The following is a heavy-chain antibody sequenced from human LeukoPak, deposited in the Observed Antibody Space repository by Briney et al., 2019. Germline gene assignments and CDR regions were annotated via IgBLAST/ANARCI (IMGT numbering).Heavy chain of an antibody. CDR1: GFTFSSYS. V-gene: IGHV3-48*01. J-gene: IGHJ4*02. CDR2: ISSSSSTI. Sequence: GGSLRLSCAASGFTFSSYSLTWVRQAPGKGLEWVSYISSSSSTIYYADSVKGRFTISRDNAKNSLYLQMNSLRAEDTAVYYCARGSTYYDSSGQVPFDYWGQGTLVTVSS. D-gene: IGHD3-22*01. CDR3: ARGSTYYDSSGQVPFDY.